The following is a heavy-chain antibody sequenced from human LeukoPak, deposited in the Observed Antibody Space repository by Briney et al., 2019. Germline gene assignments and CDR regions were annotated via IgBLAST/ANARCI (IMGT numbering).Heavy chain of an antibody. Sequence: GGSLRLSCAASGFTFSSYAMSWVRQAPGKGLEWVSVISGSGGSTYYAESVKGRFTISRDNHKNRLYMQMSSLQAADTAVYYCAKGVSVAADDAFDIWGQGTMVTVSS. CDR3: AKGVSVAADDAFDI. V-gene: IGHV3-23*01. D-gene: IGHD2-2*01. CDR2: ISGSGGST. J-gene: IGHJ3*02. CDR1: GFTFSSYA.